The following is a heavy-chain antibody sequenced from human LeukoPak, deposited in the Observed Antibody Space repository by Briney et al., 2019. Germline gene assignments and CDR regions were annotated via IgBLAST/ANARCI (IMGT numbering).Heavy chain of an antibody. Sequence: QPGGSLRLSCAASEFTFDGYAMHWVRQAPGKGLEWVSLISGDGGSIYYADSVKGRFTISRDNTKKSLHLHMNSLRTEDTALYYCAKESAGGYYYYGMDVWGQGTTVTVSS. CDR1: EFTFDGYA. D-gene: IGHD3-10*01. V-gene: IGHV3-43*02. CDR2: ISGDGGSI. J-gene: IGHJ6*02. CDR3: AKESAGGYYYYGMDV.